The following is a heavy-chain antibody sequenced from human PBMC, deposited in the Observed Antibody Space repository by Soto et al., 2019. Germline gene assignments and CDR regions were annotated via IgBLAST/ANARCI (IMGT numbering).Heavy chain of an antibody. Sequence: PGGSLRLSCAASGFTFSSYGMHWVRQAPGKGLEWVAVISYDGSNKYYADSVKGRFTISRDNSKNTLYLQMNSLRAEDTAVYYCAQDSAYDILTGYPDYWGQGTLVTVSS. CDR1: GFTFSSYG. V-gene: IGHV3-30*18. J-gene: IGHJ4*02. CDR3: AQDSAYDILTGYPDY. D-gene: IGHD3-9*01. CDR2: ISYDGSNK.